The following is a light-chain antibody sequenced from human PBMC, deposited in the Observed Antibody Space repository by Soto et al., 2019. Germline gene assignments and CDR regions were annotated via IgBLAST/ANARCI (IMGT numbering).Light chain of an antibody. CDR2: EVS. CDR3: SSYTSSSTQV. V-gene: IGLV2-14*01. CDR1: SSDVGGYNY. Sequence: QSVLTDPASVSGAPGHAITIACTGTSSDVGGYNYVSWYQQHPGKAPKLMIYEVSYRPSGVSNRFSGSKSGNTASLTISGLQAEDEADYYCSSYTSSSTQVFGTGTKVTVL. J-gene: IGLJ1*01.